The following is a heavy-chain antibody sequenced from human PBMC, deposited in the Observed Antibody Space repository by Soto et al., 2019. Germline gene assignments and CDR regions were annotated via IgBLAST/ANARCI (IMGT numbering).Heavy chain of an antibody. Sequence: GGSLRLSCAASGFSFATYWMSWVRQVPGKGLEWVANIKKDGSEKYYVDSVKGRFTISRDNANSSLYLQMNSLRVEDTAFYYCMREPTSGPDWFDPWGQGTLVTVSS. V-gene: IGHV3-7*05. CDR1: GFSFATYW. D-gene: IGHD1-26*01. CDR2: IKKDGSEK. CDR3: MREPTSGPDWFDP. J-gene: IGHJ5*02.